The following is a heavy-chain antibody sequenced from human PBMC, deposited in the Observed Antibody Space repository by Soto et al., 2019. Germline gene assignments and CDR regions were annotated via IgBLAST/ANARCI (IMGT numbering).Heavy chain of an antibody. V-gene: IGHV1-18*01. CDR2: ISAYKYNT. D-gene: IGHD1-26*01. CDR1: GYTFTSYG. CDR3: ARVVGALGHWFNP. Sequence: QVQLVQSGAEVKKPGASVKVSCKASGYTFTSYGLRWVRQAPGQGLEWMGRISAYKYNTNSAQKLQGRVTMTTDTSTSTAYMELRSLRSADTAVYYCARVVGALGHWFNPWGQGTLVTVSS. J-gene: IGHJ5*02.